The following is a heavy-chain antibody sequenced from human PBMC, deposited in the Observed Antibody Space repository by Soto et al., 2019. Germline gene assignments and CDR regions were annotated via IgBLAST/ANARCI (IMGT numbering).Heavy chain of an antibody. CDR3: AKGSGIAVAGRMSYFDY. J-gene: IGHJ4*02. CDR2: ISGSGGST. CDR1: GFTFSSYA. Sequence: GGSLRLSCAASGFTFSSYAMSWVRQAPGKGLEWVSAISGSGGSTYYADSVKGRFTISRDNSKNTLYLQMNSLRAEDTAVYYCAKGSGIAVAGRMSYFDYWGQGTLVTVLL. D-gene: IGHD6-19*01. V-gene: IGHV3-23*01.